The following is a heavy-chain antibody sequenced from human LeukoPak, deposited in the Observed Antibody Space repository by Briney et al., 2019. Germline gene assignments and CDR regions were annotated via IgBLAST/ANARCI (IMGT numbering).Heavy chain of an antibody. V-gene: IGHV1-69*06. J-gene: IGHJ5*02. CDR2: IIPIFGTA. D-gene: IGHD3-22*01. CDR1: VCTFSSYA. Sequence: GASVTVSCKASVCTFSSYAISWVRQAPGQGLEWMGRIIPIFGTANYAQKFQGRVTITADKSTSTAYMELSSLRSEDTAVYYCARVADYYDSSGPWGQGTLVTVSS. CDR3: ARVADYYDSSGP.